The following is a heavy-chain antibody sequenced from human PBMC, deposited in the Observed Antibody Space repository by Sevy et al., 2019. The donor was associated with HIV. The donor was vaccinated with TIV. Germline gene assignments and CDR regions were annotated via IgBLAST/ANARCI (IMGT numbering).Heavy chain of an antibody. Sequence: GESLKISCKGSGYSFTSYWIGWVRQVPGKGLEWVGIIYPGDSDTRYSPSFQGQVTISADKSISTAYLPWSSLKASENAMYYWARLSSGWSQGLCDYWGQGTLVTVSS. CDR3: ARLSSGWSQGLCDY. CDR1: GYSFTSYW. CDR2: IYPGDSDT. J-gene: IGHJ4*02. V-gene: IGHV5-51*01. D-gene: IGHD6-19*01.